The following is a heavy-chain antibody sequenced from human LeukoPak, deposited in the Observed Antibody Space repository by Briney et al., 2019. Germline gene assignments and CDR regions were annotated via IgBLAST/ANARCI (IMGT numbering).Heavy chain of an antibody. CDR1: GGSISSGGYY. CDR3: ALYVVVPAAIFY. D-gene: IGHD2-2*01. Sequence: SETLSLTCTVSGGSISSGGYYWSWIRQHPGKGLEWIGYIYYSGSTYYNPSLKSRVTISVDTSKNQFSLKLSSVTAADTAVYYCALYVVVPAAIFYWGQVTLVTVSS. CDR2: IYYSGST. V-gene: IGHV4-31*03. J-gene: IGHJ4*02.